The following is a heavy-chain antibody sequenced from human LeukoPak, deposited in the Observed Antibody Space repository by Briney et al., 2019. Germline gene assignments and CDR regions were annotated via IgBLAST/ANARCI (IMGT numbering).Heavy chain of an antibody. Sequence: GASVKVSCKASGYAFTSYGISWVRQAPGQGLEWMGWISAYNGNTNYAQKLQGRVTMTTDTSTSTAYMELRSLRSDDTAVYYCARAWAKAYSSSSGYWGQGTLVTVSS. J-gene: IGHJ4*02. CDR3: ARAWAKAYSSSSGY. D-gene: IGHD6-13*01. CDR1: GYAFTSYG. V-gene: IGHV1-18*01. CDR2: ISAYNGNT.